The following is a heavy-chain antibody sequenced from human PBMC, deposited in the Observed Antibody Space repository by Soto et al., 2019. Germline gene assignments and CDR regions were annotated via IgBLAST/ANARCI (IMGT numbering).Heavy chain of an antibody. V-gene: IGHV1-18*04. CDR3: ARVVGGIPVAGSWNWFDP. CDR1: GYTFTSYA. J-gene: IGHJ5*02. Sequence: ASVKVSCKASGYTFTSYALSWVRHAPGQGLEWMGWISTYNGNTNYAQNLQGRVTMTTDISTNTAYMELRSLRSDDTTVYYCARVVGGIPVAGSWNWFDPWGQGTLVTVSS. CDR2: ISTYNGNT. D-gene: IGHD6-19*01.